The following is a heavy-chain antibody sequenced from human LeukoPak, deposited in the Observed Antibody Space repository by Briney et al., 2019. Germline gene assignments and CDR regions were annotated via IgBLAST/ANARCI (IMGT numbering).Heavy chain of an antibody. CDR2: IYKTGST. J-gene: IGHJ4*02. CDR3: ARDVLR. V-gene: IGHV4-31*03. Sequence: SQTLSLTCTVSGDSITSGGYYCSWIRQRPGKGLEWIGYIYKTGSTYYSPSLKSRVTMSVDTSRNQFSLKVNSVTAADTAVYYCARDVLRWGQGTLVTVSS. CDR1: GDSITSGGYY.